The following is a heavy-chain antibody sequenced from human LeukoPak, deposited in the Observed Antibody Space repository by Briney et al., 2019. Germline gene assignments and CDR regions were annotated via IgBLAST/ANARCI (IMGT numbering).Heavy chain of an antibody. J-gene: IGHJ6*02. CDR3: IKDISSGRPAPYGMDV. V-gene: IGHV3-9*01. CDR2: INWDSDTI. CDR1: GFTFGAYC. D-gene: IGHD3-10*01. Sequence: GRSLRLSCAASGFTFGAYCMHWVRQPPGKGLEWVSAINWDSDTIHYADSVRGRFTISRDNAKNTLYLQMNSLKVEDTAFYFCIKDISSGRPAPYGMDVWGHGTTVTVSS.